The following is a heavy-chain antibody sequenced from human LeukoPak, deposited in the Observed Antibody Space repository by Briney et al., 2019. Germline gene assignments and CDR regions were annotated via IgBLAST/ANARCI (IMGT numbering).Heavy chain of an antibody. D-gene: IGHD1-26*01. CDR2: IYYSGHT. Sequence: SETPSLTCTVSGASISSSGHYWGWIRQPPGKGLEWIANIYYSGHTSYNPSLKSRVSISVDTSKNEFSLKLTSVSAADTAVYYCAAPSGGTFYAPFAFWGQGTMFSVSP. J-gene: IGHJ4*02. CDR3: AAPSGGTFYAPFAF. V-gene: IGHV4-39*05. CDR1: GASISSSGHY.